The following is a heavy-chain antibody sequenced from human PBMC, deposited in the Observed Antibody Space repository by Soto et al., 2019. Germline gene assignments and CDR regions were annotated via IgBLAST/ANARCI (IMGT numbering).Heavy chain of an antibody. CDR2: IYNSGST. J-gene: IGHJ4*02. Sequence: SETLSLTCTVSGGSVSSGSYYWSWIRQPPGKGLEWIGYIYNSGSTNYNPYLKSRVTISVDTSKNQSSLKLRSVTAADTAVYYCASFASRSYYYDSSGPAHDYWGQGTLVTVSS. CDR3: ASFASRSYYYDSSGPAHDY. D-gene: IGHD3-22*01. CDR1: GGSVSSGSYY. V-gene: IGHV4-61*01.